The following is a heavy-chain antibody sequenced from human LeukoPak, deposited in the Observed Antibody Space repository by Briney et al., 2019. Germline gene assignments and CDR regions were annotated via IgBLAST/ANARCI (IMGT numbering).Heavy chain of an antibody. D-gene: IGHD4-23*01. CDR1: GLTISSYW. V-gene: IGHV3-74*01. CDR3: AKGGTTVVDY. Sequence: GGSLRLSCAASGLTISSYWMHWVRQAPGKGLVWVSRINSDGNSITYADSVKGRFTISRDNAKDTLYLQMNSLRAEDTAVYYCAKGGTTVVDYWGQGTLVTVSS. CDR2: INSDGNSI. J-gene: IGHJ4*02.